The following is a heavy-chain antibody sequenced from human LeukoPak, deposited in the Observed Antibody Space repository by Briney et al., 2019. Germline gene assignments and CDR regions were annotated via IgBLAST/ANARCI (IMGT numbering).Heavy chain of an antibody. D-gene: IGHD2-15*01. CDR1: GFTFSSYG. CDR2: ISSSSSTI. J-gene: IGHJ5*02. CDR3: ARATQYCSGGSCYDTWFDP. Sequence: GGSLRLSCAASGFTFSSYGMTWVRQAPGKGLEWVSYISSSSSTIYYADSMKGRFTISRDNAKNSLYLQMNSLRAEDTAVYYCARATQYCSGGSCYDTWFDPWGQGTLVTVSS. V-gene: IGHV3-48*04.